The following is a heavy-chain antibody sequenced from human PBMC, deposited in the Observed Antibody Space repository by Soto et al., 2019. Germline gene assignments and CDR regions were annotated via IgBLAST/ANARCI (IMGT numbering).Heavy chain of an antibody. CDR2: IIPIFGTA. D-gene: IGHD3-10*01. CDR1: GGTFSSYA. CDR3: ARGQRGGSDLAFDI. Sequence: QVQRVQSGAEVKKPGSSVKVSCKASGGTFSSYAISWVRQAPGQGLEWMGGIIPIFGTANDAQKFQGRVTIAADKSTSTAYMELSSLRSEDTAVYYCARGQRGGSDLAFDIWGQGTMVTVSS. V-gene: IGHV1-69*06. J-gene: IGHJ3*02.